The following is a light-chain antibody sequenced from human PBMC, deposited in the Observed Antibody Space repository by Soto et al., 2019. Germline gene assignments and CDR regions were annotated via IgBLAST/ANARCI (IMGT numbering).Light chain of an antibody. CDR1: SSDVGGYNY. V-gene: IGLV2-11*01. CDR2: DVT. CDR3: CSYACSSTSV. J-gene: IGLJ1*01. Sequence: QSALTQPRSVSGSPGQSVTISCTGTSSDVGGYNYVSWYQQHPGKAPKLMIYDVTKRPSGVPDRFSGSKSGNTASLTISGLQAEDEADYYCCSYACSSTSVFGTGTKLTVL.